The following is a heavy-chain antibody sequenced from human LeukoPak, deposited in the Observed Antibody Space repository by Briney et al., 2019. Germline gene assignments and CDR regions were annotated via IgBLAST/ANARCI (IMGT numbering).Heavy chain of an antibody. Sequence: SETLSLTCAVYGGSFSGYYWSWIRQPPGKGLEWIGEINHSGSTNYNPSLKSRVTISVDTSKNQFSLKLSSVTAADTAVYYCAKDLVSRTYYDFWSGYYTGIGYGAFDIWGQGTMVTVSS. V-gene: IGHV4-34*01. CDR2: INHSGST. J-gene: IGHJ3*02. CDR1: GGSFSGYY. CDR3: AKDLVSRTYYDFWSGYYTGIGYGAFDI. D-gene: IGHD3-3*01.